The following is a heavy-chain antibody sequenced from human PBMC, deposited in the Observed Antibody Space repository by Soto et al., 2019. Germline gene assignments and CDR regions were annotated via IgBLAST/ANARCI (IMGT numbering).Heavy chain of an antibody. CDR1: GFRLSSYA. D-gene: IGHD2-15*01. CDR3: AKDRRDGDFMHILVVDF. V-gene: IGHV3-30*18. J-gene: IGHJ4*02. Sequence: QVRLVESGGGVVQPGGSLRLSCATSGFRLSSYAMHWVRQAPGKGLEWVALMSYDESKKNDADSVKGRFTISRDTSKNTLVLEMNNLRVEDTAVYYCAKDRRDGDFMHILVVDFWGQGALVTVSS. CDR2: MSYDESKK.